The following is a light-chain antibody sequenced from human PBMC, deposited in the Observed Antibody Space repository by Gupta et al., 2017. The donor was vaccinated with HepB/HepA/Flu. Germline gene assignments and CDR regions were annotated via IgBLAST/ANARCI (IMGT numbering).Light chain of an antibody. CDR1: QSVSSSY. CDR2: GAS. V-gene: IGKV3-20*01. CDR3: QQECSSPWT. Sequence: EIVLTQSPGTLSLSPGERATLSCRASQSVSSSYLAWYQQKPGQAPRLLIYGASSSAPGIPDRFSGSGSGTAFTLTISRLEPEDFAVYYCQQECSSPWTFGQGTKVEIK. J-gene: IGKJ1*01.